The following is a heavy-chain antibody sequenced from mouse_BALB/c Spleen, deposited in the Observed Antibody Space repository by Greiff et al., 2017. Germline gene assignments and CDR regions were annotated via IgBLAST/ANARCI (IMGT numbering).Heavy chain of an antibody. V-gene: IGHV5-4*02. CDR2: ISDGGSYT. D-gene: IGHD2-12*01. J-gene: IGHJ4*01. Sequence: EVKLMESGGGLVKPGGSLKLSCAASGFTFSDYYMYWVRQTPEKRLEWVATISDGGSYTYYPDSVKGRFTISRDNAKNNLYLQMSSLKSEDTAMYYCARDRYEGNYYAMDYWGQGTSVTVSS. CDR3: ARDRYEGNYYAMDY. CDR1: GFTFSDYY.